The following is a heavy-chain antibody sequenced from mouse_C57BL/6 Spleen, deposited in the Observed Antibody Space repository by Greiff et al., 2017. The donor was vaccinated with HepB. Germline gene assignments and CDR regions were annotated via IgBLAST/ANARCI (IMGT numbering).Heavy chain of an antibody. CDR2: IYPGDGDT. D-gene: IGHD2-4*01. CDR3: ARSDDYDDFDY. V-gene: IGHV1-82*01. Sequence: QVQLQQSGPELVKPGASVKISCKASGYAFSSSWMNWVKQRPGKGLEWIGRIYPGDGDTNSNGKFKGKATLTADKSSSTAYMQLSSLTSEDSAVYFCARSDDYDDFDYGGQGTTLTVSS. CDR1: GYAFSSSW. J-gene: IGHJ2*01.